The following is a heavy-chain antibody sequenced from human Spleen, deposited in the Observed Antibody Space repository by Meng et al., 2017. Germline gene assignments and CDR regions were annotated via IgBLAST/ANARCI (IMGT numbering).Heavy chain of an antibody. CDR3: ADGRNCGNGDHPDHP. CDR2: IKPDPSEK. D-gene: IGHD2-8*01. Sequence: GESLKISCAASGFSFNYYWMSWVRQAPGKGLEWVANIKPDPSEKYYVDSVRGRFTISRDNAKNSLFLQMKSLRAEDTAVYFCADGRNCGNGDHPDHPWGQGTLVTVSS. J-gene: IGHJ5*02. CDR1: GFSFNYYW. V-gene: IGHV3-7*01.